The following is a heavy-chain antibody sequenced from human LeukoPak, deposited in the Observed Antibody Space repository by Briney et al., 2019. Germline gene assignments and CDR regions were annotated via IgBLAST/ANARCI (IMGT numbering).Heavy chain of an antibody. V-gene: IGHV4-39*07. J-gene: IGHJ3*02. Sequence: PSETLSLTCTVSGGSISSSSYHWGWIRQPPGKGLEWIGSIYYRGSTYYNPSLKSRVTISVDTSKNQFSLKLSSVTAADTAVYYCARDGLWIQNSFDIWGQGTVVTVSS. CDR3: ARDGLWIQNSFDI. CDR1: GGSISSSSYH. CDR2: IYYRGST. D-gene: IGHD5-18*01.